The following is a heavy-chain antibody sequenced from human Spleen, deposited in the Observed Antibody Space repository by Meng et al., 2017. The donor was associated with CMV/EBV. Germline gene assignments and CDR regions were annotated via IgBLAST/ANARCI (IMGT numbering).Heavy chain of an antibody. CDR1: GFTFSSYA. CDR3: AKVYEAYNPKSYFDY. Sequence: SGFTFSSYAMTWVRQAPGKGLEWVSAIRGSGGSTYYADSVKGRFTISRDNSKNTLYLQMNSLRAEDTAVYHCAKVYEAYNPKSYFDYWGQGTLVTVSS. J-gene: IGHJ4*02. V-gene: IGHV3-23*01. D-gene: IGHD2-21*01. CDR2: IRGSGGST.